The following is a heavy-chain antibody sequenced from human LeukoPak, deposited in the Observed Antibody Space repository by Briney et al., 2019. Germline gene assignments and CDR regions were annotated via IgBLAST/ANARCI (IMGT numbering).Heavy chain of an antibody. CDR3: ARAVGSSGCDH. CDR1: GFTFNNYW. Sequence: PGGSLRLSCAAAGFTFNNYWLTWVRQAPGKGLEWVAKISQEGSEKYYVDSVKGRFTIARDSGKNSLYLQMNSLRVEDTAVYYCARAVGSSGCDHWGQGTLVTVSS. CDR2: ISQEGSEK. D-gene: IGHD3-22*01. J-gene: IGHJ4*02. V-gene: IGHV3-7*01.